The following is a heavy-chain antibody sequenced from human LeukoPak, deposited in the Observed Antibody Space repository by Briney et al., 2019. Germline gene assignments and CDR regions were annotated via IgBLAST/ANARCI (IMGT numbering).Heavy chain of an antibody. J-gene: IGHJ4*02. D-gene: IGHD3-16*01. CDR3: AKDPQGD. Sequence: GSLRLSCAASGFTFSSYAMSWVRQAPGKGLEWVSAISGSGGSTYYADSVKGRFSISRDNSRSTLYLQMNSLRAGDTAVYYCAKDPQGDWGQGTLVTVSS. CDR2: ISGSGGST. V-gene: IGHV3-23*01. CDR1: GFTFSSYA.